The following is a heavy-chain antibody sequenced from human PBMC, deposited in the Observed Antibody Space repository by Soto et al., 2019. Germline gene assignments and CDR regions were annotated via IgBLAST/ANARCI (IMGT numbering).Heavy chain of an antibody. Sequence: GWALRLSSEPAVFTFSSDGMHWIRQAPGKGLEWVAVLVYDGSNKYYADSVKGRSTISRDNSKNSLYLPMNSLRAEATLMYYGATLCCSGGSRIQPVDYWGQGTLVTVSS. V-gene: IGHV3-33*01. J-gene: IGHJ4*02. D-gene: IGHD2-15*01. CDR3: ATLCCSGGSRIQPVDY. CDR1: VFTFSSDG. CDR2: LVYDGSNK.